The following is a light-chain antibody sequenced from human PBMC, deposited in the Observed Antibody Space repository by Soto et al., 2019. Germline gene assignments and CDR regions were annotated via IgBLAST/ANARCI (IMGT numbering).Light chain of an antibody. V-gene: IGKV3-15*01. Sequence: EIVVTQSPATQSVSPGERVTLSCRASQTVATYITWYQQKPGQAPRLLIYDASTRATDVPARFSGSGSGTDFTLTITSLQSEDSAVYYCQHYHRWPPFSFGPGTKLEIK. CDR2: DAS. CDR1: QTVATY. J-gene: IGKJ2*01. CDR3: QHYHRWPPFS.